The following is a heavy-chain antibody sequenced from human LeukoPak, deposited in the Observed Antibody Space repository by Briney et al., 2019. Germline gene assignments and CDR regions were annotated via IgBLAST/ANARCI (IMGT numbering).Heavy chain of an antibody. D-gene: IGHD3-3*01. V-gene: IGHV3-23*01. Sequence: GGSLRLSCAASGFTFSSYAMSWVRQAPGKGLEWVSAISGSGGSTYYADSVKGRFTISRGNSKNTLYLQMNSLRAEDTAVYYCARVFPHYDFWSGYSYSSDAFDIWGQGTMVTVSS. CDR3: ARVFPHYDFWSGYSYSSDAFDI. CDR2: ISGSGGST. J-gene: IGHJ3*02. CDR1: GFTFSSYA.